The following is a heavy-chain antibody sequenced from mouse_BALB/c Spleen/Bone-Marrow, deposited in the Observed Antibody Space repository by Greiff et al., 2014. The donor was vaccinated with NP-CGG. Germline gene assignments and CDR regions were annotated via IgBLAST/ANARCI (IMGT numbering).Heavy chain of an antibody. V-gene: IGHV5-6-4*01. D-gene: IGHD2-4*01. Sequence: EVMLVESGGGLVKPGGSLKLSCAASGFTFSAYSMSWVRQTPEKRLEWVATSSSGGHDTYYPDSVKGRFTISRDNAKNTLYLQMNSLKSVDSAVYYCSKDGGYDYSYYFDYWGQGTTLTVSS. CDR3: SKDGGYDYSYYFDY. J-gene: IGHJ2*01. CDR1: GFTFSAYS. CDR2: SSSGGHDT.